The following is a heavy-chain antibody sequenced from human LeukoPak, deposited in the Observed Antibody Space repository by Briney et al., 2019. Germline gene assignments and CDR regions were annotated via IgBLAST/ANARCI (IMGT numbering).Heavy chain of an antibody. D-gene: IGHD4/OR15-4a*01. V-gene: IGHV4-59*01. CDR3: AREDPQTRVPEGMDV. CDR2: IYYGGTT. CDR1: GGSISHYY. Sequence: SETLCLTCAVSGGSISHYYMSWIRQAPGKGLEWIGYIYYGGTTTYNPSLKSRVTISVDTSKNQFSLKLNSVTAADTAVYYCAREDPQTRVPEGMDVWGQGTTVTVSS. J-gene: IGHJ6*02.